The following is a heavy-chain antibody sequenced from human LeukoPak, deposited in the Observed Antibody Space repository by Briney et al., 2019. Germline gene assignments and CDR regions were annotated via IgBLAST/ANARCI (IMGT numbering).Heavy chain of an antibody. CDR3: ARELYPMVRGVMNY. CDR2: INPNSGGT. V-gene: IGHV1-2*02. CDR1: GYTFTGYY. J-gene: IGHJ4*02. Sequence: ASVKVSCKASGYTFTGYYMHWVRQAPGQGLEWMGWINPNSGGTNYAQKFQGRVTMTRDTSISTAYMERSRLRSDDTAVYYCARELYPMVRGVMNYWGQGTLVTVSS. D-gene: IGHD3-10*01.